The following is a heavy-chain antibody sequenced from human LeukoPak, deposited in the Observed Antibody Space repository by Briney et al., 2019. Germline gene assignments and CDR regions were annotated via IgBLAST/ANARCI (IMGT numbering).Heavy chain of an antibody. Sequence: GGSLRLSCAASGFTFSTYAMNWVRQAPGKGLEWVSGISDTGATTVYADSVKGRFTISRDNSKNTVYLQMNSLRGEDMAIYFCATDCCGGECCSHNRDDYWGQGTLVTVSS. CDR2: ISDTGATT. D-gene: IGHD2-21*01. CDR1: GFTFSTYA. J-gene: IGHJ4*02. V-gene: IGHV3-23*01. CDR3: ATDCCGGECCSHNRDDY.